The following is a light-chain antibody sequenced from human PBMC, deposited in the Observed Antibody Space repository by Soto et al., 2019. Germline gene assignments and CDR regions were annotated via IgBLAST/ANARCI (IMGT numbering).Light chain of an antibody. Sequence: EIVLTQSPATLSLSPGERATLSCRASQSFSSYLAWYQQKPGQAPRLLIYDASKRATGIPARFSGRGSGTDVTPTISSLEPSEFAVDYCQQRSNWPPVITFGQGTRLEIK. CDR3: QQRSNWPPVIT. CDR1: QSFSSY. CDR2: DAS. V-gene: IGKV3-11*01. J-gene: IGKJ5*01.